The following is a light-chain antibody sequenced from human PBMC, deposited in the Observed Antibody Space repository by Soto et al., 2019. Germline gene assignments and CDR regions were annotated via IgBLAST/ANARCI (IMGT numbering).Light chain of an antibody. Sequence: EIVMTQSPATLSVSPGEGATLSCRASQSVTSNLAWYQQKLGQAPRLLIYGASTRATGVPARFSGSGSGTEFTLAISSLQSEDFAVYYCQQYDNWPLTFGGGTKVDIK. J-gene: IGKJ4*01. V-gene: IGKV3-15*01. CDR3: QQYDNWPLT. CDR1: QSVTSN. CDR2: GAS.